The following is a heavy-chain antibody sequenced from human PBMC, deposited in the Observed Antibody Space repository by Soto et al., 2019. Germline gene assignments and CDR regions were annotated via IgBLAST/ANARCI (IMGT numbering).Heavy chain of an antibody. CDR2: IWYDGSNK. D-gene: IGHD3-22*01. J-gene: IGHJ4*02. CDR3: ARVERYYDSSGYFDY. Sequence: LRLSCAASGFTFSSYGMHWVRQAPGKGLEWVAVIWYDGSNKYYADSVKGRFTISRDNSKNTLYLQMNSLRAEDTAVYYCARVERYYDSSGYFDYWGQGTLVTVSS. V-gene: IGHV3-33*01. CDR1: GFTFSSYG.